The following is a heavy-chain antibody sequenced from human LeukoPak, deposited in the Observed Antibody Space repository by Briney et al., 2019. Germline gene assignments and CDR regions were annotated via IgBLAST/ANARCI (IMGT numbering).Heavy chain of an antibody. D-gene: IGHD1-1*01. CDR1: GGTFSSYA. J-gene: IGHJ4*02. CDR3: ARVHTSTGTIDY. V-gene: IGHV1-69*05. Sequence: SVKVSCKASGGTFSSYAISWVRQAPGQGLEWMGGIIPIFGTANYAQKFQGRVTMTRDTSTSTVYMELSSLRSEDTAVYYCARVHTSTGTIDYWGQGTLVTVSS. CDR2: IIPIFGTA.